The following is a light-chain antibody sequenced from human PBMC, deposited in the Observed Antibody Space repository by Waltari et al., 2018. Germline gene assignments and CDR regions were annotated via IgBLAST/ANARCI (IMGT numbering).Light chain of an antibody. J-gene: IGLJ3*02. V-gene: IGLV2-14*01. CDR3: ISYTASGAWL. Sequence: QSALTQPASVSGSPGQSITISCAGRSGDVGGYNYGSWYQQYPVNAPKLMIYDVNKRPSGVSYRFSGSKSGNTASLTISGLQGEDEADYYCISYTASGAWLFGGGTKLTVL. CDR1: SGDVGGYNY. CDR2: DVN.